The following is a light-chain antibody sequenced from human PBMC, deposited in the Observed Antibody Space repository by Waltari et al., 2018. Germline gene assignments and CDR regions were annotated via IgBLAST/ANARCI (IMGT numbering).Light chain of an antibody. CDR1: SLRRYY. CDR3: HSRDASGVGGT. Sequence: TQDPAVSVAVGQTVRITFQGDSLRRYYDSWYRQRPGQAPILVMYDKNNRPSGVPDRFSGSSSDNTASLTITGAQAEDEAYYYCHSRDASGVGGTFGGGTKLTVL. V-gene: IGLV3-19*01. CDR2: DKN. J-gene: IGLJ2*01.